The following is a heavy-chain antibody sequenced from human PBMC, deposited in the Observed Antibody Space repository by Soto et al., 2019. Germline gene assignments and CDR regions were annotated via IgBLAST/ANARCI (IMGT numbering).Heavy chain of an antibody. Sequence: PGGSLRRSFRGSGFNLKNLNISWCRQAPGKGLEWVSSVSGSSSYIYYADSVKGRFTVSRDNAKNSMYLQMNSLRAEDTAVYYCARDQVPGLDAFDIWGQGTMVTVSS. V-gene: IGHV3-21*01. CDR2: VSGSSSYI. J-gene: IGHJ3*02. CDR1: GFNLKNLN. CDR3: ARDQVPGLDAFDI.